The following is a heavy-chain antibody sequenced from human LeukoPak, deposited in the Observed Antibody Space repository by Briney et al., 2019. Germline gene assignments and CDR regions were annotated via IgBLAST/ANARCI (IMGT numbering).Heavy chain of an antibody. CDR2: TYYRSKWYN. V-gene: IGHV6-1*01. CDR1: GDSVSTNIAA. D-gene: IGHD3-10*01. CDR3: ARVELLWFGESHYFDY. J-gene: IGHJ4*02. Sequence: SQTLSLTCAISGDSVSTNIAAWNWIRQSPSRGLEWLGRTYYRSKWYNDYAVSVKSRITINPDTSKNQFSLQLNSVTPEDTAVYYCARVELLWFGESHYFDYWGQGTLVTVSS.